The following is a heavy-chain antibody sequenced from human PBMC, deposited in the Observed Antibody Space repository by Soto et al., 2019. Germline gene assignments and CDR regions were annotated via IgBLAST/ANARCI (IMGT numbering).Heavy chain of an antibody. D-gene: IGHD2-15*01. CDR2: ISNDGRGK. V-gene: IGHV3-30*04. Sequence: PGGSLSLSCAASGFTFTTYAIHWVRQAPGKGLEWVAVISNDGRGKYYADSVKGRFTISRDNSKNTLCLQMNSLRSDDTAVYYCARDQCFGGGRSCYYFDFWGQGTLVTVSS. CDR1: GFTFTTYA. CDR3: ARDQCFGGGRSCYYFDF. J-gene: IGHJ4*02.